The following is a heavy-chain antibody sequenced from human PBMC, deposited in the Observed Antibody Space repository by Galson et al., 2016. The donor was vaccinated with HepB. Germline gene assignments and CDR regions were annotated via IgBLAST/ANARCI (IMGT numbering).Heavy chain of an antibody. CDR1: GASFGDFS. D-gene: IGHD3-9*01. J-gene: IGHJ6*02. V-gene: IGHV4-34*01. Sequence: ETLSLTCAVSGASFGDFSWSWTRQSPGKGLEWIGEINDGGSANYSPSLKTRVTISIDTSKNQFSLNLSSVTAADTAIYYCVRERLLRYFDLFPSGYYGMDVWGQGTTVTVSS. CDR2: INDGGSA. CDR3: VRERLLRYFDLFPSGYYGMDV.